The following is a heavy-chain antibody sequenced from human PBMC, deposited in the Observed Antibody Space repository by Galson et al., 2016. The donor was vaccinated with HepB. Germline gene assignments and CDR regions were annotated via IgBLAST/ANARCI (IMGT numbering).Heavy chain of an antibody. CDR1: GGSLSGYY. V-gene: IGHV4-34*01. CDR2: INHSGST. Sequence: SETLSLTCGVYGGSLSGYYWSWIRQPPGKGLEWIGEINHSGSTNYNPSLKSRVTISVDTSKNQFSLKLSSVTAADTAVYYCARQGPQYWYFDLWGRGTLVTVSS. J-gene: IGHJ2*01. CDR3: ARQGPQYWYFDL.